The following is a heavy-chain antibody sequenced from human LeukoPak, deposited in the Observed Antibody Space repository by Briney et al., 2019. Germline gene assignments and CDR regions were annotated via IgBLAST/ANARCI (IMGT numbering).Heavy chain of an antibody. CDR2: IYTSGST. D-gene: IGHD3-3*01. V-gene: IGHV4-4*07. Sequence: SETLSLACTVSGGSISSYYWSWIRQPAGKGLERIGRIYTSGSTNYNPSLKSRVTMSVDTSKNQFSLKLSSVTAADTAVYYCARGPDYDFWSGAEAFDYWGQGTLVTVSS. J-gene: IGHJ4*02. CDR3: ARGPDYDFWSGAEAFDY. CDR1: GGSISSYY.